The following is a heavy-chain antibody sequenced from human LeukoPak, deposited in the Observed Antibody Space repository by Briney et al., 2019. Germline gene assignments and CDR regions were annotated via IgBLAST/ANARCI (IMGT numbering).Heavy chain of an antibody. D-gene: IGHD6-13*01. Sequence: PGGSLRLSCAASGFTFSSCSMNWVRQAPGKGLEWVSSISSSSSYIYYADSVKGRFTISRDNAKNSLYLQMNSLRAEDTAVCYCARSFLSIAAAATDYWGQGTLVTVSS. V-gene: IGHV3-21*01. CDR1: GFTFSSCS. CDR3: ARSFLSIAAAATDY. J-gene: IGHJ4*02. CDR2: ISSSSSYI.